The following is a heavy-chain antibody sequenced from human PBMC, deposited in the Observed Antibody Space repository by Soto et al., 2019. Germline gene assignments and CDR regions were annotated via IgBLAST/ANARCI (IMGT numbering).Heavy chain of an antibody. V-gene: IGHV1-69*02. CDR3: ARCKGSIGGKNWFDP. Sequence: SVKVSCKASGGTFSSYTISWVRQAPGQGLEWMGRIIPILGIANYAQKFQGRVTITADKSTSTAYMELSSLRSEDTAVYYCARCKGSIGGKNWFDPWGQGTLVTVSS. CDR1: GGTFSSYT. D-gene: IGHD3-10*01. CDR2: IIPILGIA. J-gene: IGHJ5*02.